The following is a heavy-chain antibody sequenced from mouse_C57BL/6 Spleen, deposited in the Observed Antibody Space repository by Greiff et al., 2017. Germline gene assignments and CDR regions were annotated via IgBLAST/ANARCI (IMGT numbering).Heavy chain of an antibody. Sequence: EVKLVASGAELVRPGASVKLSCTASGFNIKDDYMHWVKQRPEQGLEWIGWIDPENGDTEYASKFQGKATITADTSSNTAYRQLSSLTSEDTAVYYCTTTGYFDWGQGTTLTVSS. J-gene: IGHJ2*01. D-gene: IGHD2-14*01. V-gene: IGHV14-4*01. CDR2: IDPENGDT. CDR1: GFNIKDDY. CDR3: TTTGYFD.